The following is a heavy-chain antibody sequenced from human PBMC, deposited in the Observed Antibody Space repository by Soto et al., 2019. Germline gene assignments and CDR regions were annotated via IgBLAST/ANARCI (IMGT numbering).Heavy chain of an antibody. D-gene: IGHD6-13*01. V-gene: IGHV3-21*01. CDR1: GFTFSSYS. Sequence: EVQLVESGGGLVKPGGSLRLSCAASGFTFSSYSMNWVRQAPGKGLEWVSSISSSSSYIYYADSVKGRFAISRDNVKISLYLQVNSLRARDTAVYYCAGDAYGSSSYLTASESWLQYFRHWGQGTLVTVSS. CDR2: ISSSSSYI. CDR3: AGDAYGSSSYLTASESWLQYFRH. J-gene: IGHJ1*01.